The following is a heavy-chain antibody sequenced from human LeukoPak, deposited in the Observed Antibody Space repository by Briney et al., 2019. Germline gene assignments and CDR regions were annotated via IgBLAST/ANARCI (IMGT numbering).Heavy chain of an antibody. Sequence: GGSLRLSCAASGFTFSSYAMSWVRQAPGKGLEWVSAISGSGGSIYYGDSVKGRFTISRDNAKNSLYLQMNSLRAEDTAVYYCARDLYNYDSSGSGMDVWGQGTTVTVSS. CDR1: GFTFSSYA. J-gene: IGHJ6*02. D-gene: IGHD3-22*01. V-gene: IGHV3-23*01. CDR3: ARDLYNYDSSGSGMDV. CDR2: ISGSGGSI.